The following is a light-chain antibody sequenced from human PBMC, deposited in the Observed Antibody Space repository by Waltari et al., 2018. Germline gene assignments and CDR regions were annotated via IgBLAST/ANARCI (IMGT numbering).Light chain of an antibody. V-gene: IGLV1-40*01. Sequence: QSVLTQPPSVSGALGQRVTISCSGSSSTIGAGPAVPRYQQLPGTAPKPPIYDNRRRPSGVPDRCSGSKSGTSASLAITGLQAEDEAAYYGQSYDSSLSAILFGGGTKLTVL. CDR1: SSTIGAGPA. CDR3: QSYDSSLSAIL. CDR2: DNR. J-gene: IGLJ2*01.